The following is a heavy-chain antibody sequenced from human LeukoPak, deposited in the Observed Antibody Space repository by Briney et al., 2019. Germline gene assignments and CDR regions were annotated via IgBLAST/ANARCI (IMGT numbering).Heavy chain of an antibody. D-gene: IGHD2-15*01. Sequence: GGPLRLSCAASGFTFSSYEMNWVRQAPGKGLEGVSYISSSGSTIYYADSVKGRFTISRDDAKNSLYLQMNSLRAEDTAVYYCARELDIVVVVAATPAGAFDIWGQGTMVTVSS. J-gene: IGHJ3*02. V-gene: IGHV3-48*03. CDR2: ISSSGSTI. CDR3: ARELDIVVVVAATPAGAFDI. CDR1: GFTFSSYE.